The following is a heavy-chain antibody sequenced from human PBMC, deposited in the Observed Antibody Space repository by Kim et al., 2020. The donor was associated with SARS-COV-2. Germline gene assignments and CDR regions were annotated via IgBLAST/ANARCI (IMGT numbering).Heavy chain of an antibody. CDR1: GYTFASHY. D-gene: IGHD2-8*02. V-gene: IGHV1-46*01. Sequence: ASVKVSCKASGYTFASHYMHWVRQAPGQGLDWMGIIDPSGNSTNCAQKFTGRVTMTRDTSTSTVYMELSSLRSEDTAVYYCVGVLVTDQASDSWGQGTLVTVSS. CDR2: IDPSGNST. CDR3: VGVLVTDQASDS. J-gene: IGHJ4*02.